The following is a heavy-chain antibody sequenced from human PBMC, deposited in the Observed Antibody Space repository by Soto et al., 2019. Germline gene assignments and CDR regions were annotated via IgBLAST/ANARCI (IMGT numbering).Heavy chain of an antibody. J-gene: IGHJ1*01. CDR3: ARGNYYDSSGYYPPYFQH. D-gene: IGHD3-22*01. V-gene: IGHV4-61*01. Sequence: QVQLQESGPGLVKPSETLSLTCTVSGGSVSSGSYYWSWIRQPPGKGLEWIGYIFYSGSTNYNPSLTSRVTISVDTSKKQFSLRLTSVTAADTAVYYCARGNYYDSSGYYPPYFQHWGQGTLVTVSS. CDR1: GGSVSSGSYY. CDR2: IFYSGST.